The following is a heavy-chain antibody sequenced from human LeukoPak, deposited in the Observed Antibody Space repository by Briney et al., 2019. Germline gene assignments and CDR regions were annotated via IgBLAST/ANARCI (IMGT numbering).Heavy chain of an antibody. CDR2: MYHSGIT. V-gene: IGHV4-38-2*02. D-gene: IGHD3-10*01. CDR3: ARVRIYGSGSDHFDY. CDR1: GYSIRIGYY. J-gene: IGHJ4*02. Sequence: SETLSLTCTVSGYSIRIGYYWGWIRQPPGKGLQWIDSMYHSGITYYNPSLRSRVIISVDTSKNQLSLKLSYVTAADTAVYYCARVRIYGSGSDHFDYWGQGTLVTVSS.